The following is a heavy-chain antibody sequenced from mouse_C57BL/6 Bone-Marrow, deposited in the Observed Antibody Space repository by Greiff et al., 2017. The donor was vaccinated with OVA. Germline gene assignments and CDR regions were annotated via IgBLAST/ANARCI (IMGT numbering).Heavy chain of an antibody. CDR2: SSNKANDYTT. J-gene: IGHJ1*03. CDR1: GFTFSDFY. CDR3: ARDDYYWYFDV. V-gene: IGHV7-1*01. Sequence: EVNLVESGGGLVQSGRSLRLSCATSGFTFSDFYMEWVRQAPGKGREWIAASSNKANDYTTEYSASVKGRFIVSRDTSQSILYLQMNALRAEDTAIYYCARDDYYWYFDVWGTGTTVTVSS.